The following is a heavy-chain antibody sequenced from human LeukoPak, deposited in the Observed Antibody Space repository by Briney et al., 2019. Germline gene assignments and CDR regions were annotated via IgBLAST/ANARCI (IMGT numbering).Heavy chain of an antibody. CDR3: ASGMRVGPNV. J-gene: IGHJ4*02. D-gene: IGHD1-26*01. V-gene: IGHV3-48*04. Sequence: GWSLRLSCTASGFTVSPYTMNWVRQAPGKGLEWVSYISSSSGTIYYADSVEGRFTISRDNAKNLLYLQMNSLRAEDTAVYYCASGMRVGPNVWGQGTRVTVSS. CDR1: GFTVSPYT. CDR2: ISSSSGTI.